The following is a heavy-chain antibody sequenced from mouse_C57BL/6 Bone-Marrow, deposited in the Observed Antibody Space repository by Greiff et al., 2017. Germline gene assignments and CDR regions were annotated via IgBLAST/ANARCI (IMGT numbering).Heavy chain of an antibody. J-gene: IGHJ1*03. CDR1: GYTFTSYW. Sequence: QVQLKQSGAELVMPGASVKLSCKASGYTFTSYWMHWVKQRPGQGLEWIGEIDPSDSYTNYNQKFKGKSTLTVDKSSSTAYMQLSSLTSEDSAVYYCARDDYGSSYWYFDVWGTGTTVTFSS. V-gene: IGHV1-69*01. CDR2: IDPSDSYT. CDR3: ARDDYGSSYWYFDV. D-gene: IGHD1-1*01.